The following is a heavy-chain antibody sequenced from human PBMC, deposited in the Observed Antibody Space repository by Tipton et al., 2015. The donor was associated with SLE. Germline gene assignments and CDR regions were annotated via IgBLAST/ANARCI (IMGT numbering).Heavy chain of an antibody. CDR2: ISSNGAST. V-gene: IGHV3-64*02. D-gene: IGHD6-6*01. CDR3: AREAYSRSAGDYFDY. CDR1: GFTLTDYA. Sequence: LSLTCAVSGFTLTDYAMRWVRHAPGKGLEYVSAISSNGASTYYADSLKGRFTISRDVSKNTLSLQMGSLRAEDMAVYFCAREAYSRSAGDYFDYWGQGTLVTVAS. J-gene: IGHJ4*02.